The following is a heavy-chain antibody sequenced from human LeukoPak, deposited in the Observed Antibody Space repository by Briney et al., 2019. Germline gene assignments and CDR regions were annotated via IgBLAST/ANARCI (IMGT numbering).Heavy chain of an antibody. D-gene: IGHD2-15*01. J-gene: IGHJ4*02. CDR2: INHSGST. CDR1: GGSFSGYY. Sequence: SETLSLTCAVYGGSFSGYYWSCIRQPPGKGLEWIGEINHSGSTNYNPSLKSRVTISVDTSKNQFSLKLSSVTAADTAVYYCARRNGGKKGVDYWGQGTLVTVSS. V-gene: IGHV4-34*01. CDR3: ARRNGGKKGVDY.